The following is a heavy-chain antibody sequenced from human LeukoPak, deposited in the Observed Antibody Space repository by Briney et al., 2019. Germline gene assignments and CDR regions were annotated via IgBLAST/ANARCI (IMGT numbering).Heavy chain of an antibody. Sequence: PSQTLSLTCAVSGGSISSGGYSWSWIRQPPGKGLEWIGYIYHSGSTYYNPSLKSRVTISVDRSKNQFSLKLSSVTAADTAVYYCARGWEQQLFDYWGQGTLVTVSS. CDR2: IYHSGST. D-gene: IGHD1-26*01. CDR1: GGSISSGGYS. J-gene: IGHJ4*02. V-gene: IGHV4-30-2*01. CDR3: ARGWEQQLFDY.